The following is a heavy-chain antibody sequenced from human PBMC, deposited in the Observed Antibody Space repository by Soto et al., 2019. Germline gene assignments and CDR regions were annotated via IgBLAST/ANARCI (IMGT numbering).Heavy chain of an antibody. CDR3: AKKATIQLGYCSGGSCKIDY. V-gene: IGHV3-30-3*02. CDR2: ISYDGSNK. D-gene: IGHD2-15*01. J-gene: IGHJ4*02. CDR1: GFTFSSYA. Sequence: GGSLRLSCAASGFTFSSYAMHWVRQAPGKGLEWVAVISYDGSNKYYADSVKGRLTISRDNSNNTLYLQMNSLRAEDTAVYYCAKKATIQLGYCSGGSCKIDYWGQGTLVTVSS.